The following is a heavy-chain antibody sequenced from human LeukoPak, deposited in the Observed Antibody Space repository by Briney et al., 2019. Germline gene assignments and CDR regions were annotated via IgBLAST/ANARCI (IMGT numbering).Heavy chain of an antibody. CDR3: ARGRGVATKRDWFDP. V-gene: IGHV1-8*01. Sequence: ASVKVSCKASGYTFTSYDINWVRQATGQGFEWMGWMNPNSGNTGYAQKFQGRVTMTRNTSISTAYMELSSLRSEDTAVYYCARGRGVATKRDWFDPWGQGTLVTVSS. D-gene: IGHD5-12*01. CDR2: MNPNSGNT. J-gene: IGHJ5*02. CDR1: GYTFTSYD.